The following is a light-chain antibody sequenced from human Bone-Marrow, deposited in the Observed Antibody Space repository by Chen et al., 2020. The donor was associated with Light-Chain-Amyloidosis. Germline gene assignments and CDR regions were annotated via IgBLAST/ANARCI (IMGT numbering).Light chain of an antibody. CDR2: EDD. J-gene: IGLJ3*02. Sequence: NFMLTQPHSVSESPGRTVIISCTRSSSSIATNTVQWYQQSPGSSPNTVIYEDDQRPSGVPDRFSSSIVWASHSASRTISSLTTEYEAGYCCQSFQGRTQGVFVSGTNLPV. CDR1: SSSIATNT. CDR3: QSFQGRTQGV. V-gene: IGLV6-57*01.